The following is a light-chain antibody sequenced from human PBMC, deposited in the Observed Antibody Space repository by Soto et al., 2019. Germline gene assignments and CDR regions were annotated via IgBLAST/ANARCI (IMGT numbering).Light chain of an antibody. J-gene: IGKJ1*01. CDR1: QNIRSN. Sequence: EIVMTQSPATLSVSPGERATLSCRASQNIRSNLAWYQQARGQAPRLLIYGATTRATGIPARFSGSGSGTDFTLTISSLQSEDFAVYYCQQYTYWPKTFGQGTEVEIK. CDR3: QQYTYWPKT. CDR2: GAT. V-gene: IGKV3-15*01.